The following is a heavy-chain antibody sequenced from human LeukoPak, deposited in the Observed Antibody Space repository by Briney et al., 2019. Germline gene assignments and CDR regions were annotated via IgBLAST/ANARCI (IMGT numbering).Heavy chain of an antibody. D-gene: IGHD3-22*01. J-gene: IGHJ4*02. V-gene: IGHV4-39*07. Sequence: SETLSLTCTVSGGSISGSSYYWGWIRQPPGKGLEWIGSIYYSGSTNYNPSLKSRVTISVDTSKNQFSLKLSSVTAADTAVYYCARGSRYYYDSSGYYVTSLYFDYWGQGTLVTVSS. CDR3: ARGSRYYYDSSGYYVTSLYFDY. CDR1: GGSISGSSYY. CDR2: IYYSGST.